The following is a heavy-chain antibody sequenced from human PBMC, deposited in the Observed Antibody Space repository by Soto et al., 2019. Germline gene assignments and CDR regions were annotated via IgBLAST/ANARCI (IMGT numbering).Heavy chain of an antibody. D-gene: IGHD6-6*01. CDR1: GYSFTSYW. J-gene: IGHJ4*02. V-gene: IGHV5-10-1*01. Sequence: GESLKISCKGSGYSFTSYWITWVRQMPGKGLEWMGWIDPSDSYTSYSPSLQGHVTISANKSVSTAYLQWSTLKASDTAMYYCARHSGPYSRSCGVGYWGQGTLVTVSS. CDR3: ARHSGPYSRSCGVGY. CDR2: IDPSDSYT.